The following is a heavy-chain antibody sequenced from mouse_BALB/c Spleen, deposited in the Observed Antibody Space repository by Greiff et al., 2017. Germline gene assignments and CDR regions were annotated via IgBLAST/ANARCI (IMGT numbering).Heavy chain of an antibody. Sequence: EVKLMESGGGLVQPGGSRKLSCAASGFTFSSFGMHWVRQAPEKGLEWVAYISSGSSTIYYADTVKGRFTISRDNPKNTLFLQMTSLRSEDTAMYYCARIITTVDYYAMDYWGQGTSVTVSS. CDR3: ARIITTVDYYAMDY. CDR1: GFTFSSFG. D-gene: IGHD1-1*01. J-gene: IGHJ4*01. V-gene: IGHV5-17*02. CDR2: ISSGSSTI.